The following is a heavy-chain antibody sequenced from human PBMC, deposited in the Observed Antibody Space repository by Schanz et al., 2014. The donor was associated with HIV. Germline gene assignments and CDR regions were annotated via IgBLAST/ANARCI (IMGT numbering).Heavy chain of an antibody. CDR3: VKDGCSSGWCLDH. V-gene: IGHV3-30*18. CDR1: GFTFSSYG. D-gene: IGHD6-19*01. Sequence: QVQLVESGGGVVQPGRSLRLSCAASGFTFSSYGMHWVRQAPGKGLEWVAVISVDGTSKFYADSVKGRFIVSRDNSKNTVSLQMDSLRVEDTAIYYCVKDGCSSGWCLDHWGQGTLVTVSS. CDR2: ISVDGTSK. J-gene: IGHJ4*02.